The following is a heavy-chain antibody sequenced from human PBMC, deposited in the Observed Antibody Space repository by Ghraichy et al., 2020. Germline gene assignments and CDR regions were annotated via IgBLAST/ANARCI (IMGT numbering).Heavy chain of an antibody. D-gene: IGHD6-19*01. CDR2: IYSGGST. Sequence: GGALRLSCAASGFTVSSNYMSWVRQAPGKGLEWVSVIYSGGSTYYADSVKGRFTISRDNSKNTLYLQMNSLRAEDTAVYYCARDRIAVAGPSYYYYYGMDVWGQGTTVTVSS. CDR1: GFTVSSNY. J-gene: IGHJ6*02. CDR3: ARDRIAVAGPSYYYYYGMDV. V-gene: IGHV3-53*01.